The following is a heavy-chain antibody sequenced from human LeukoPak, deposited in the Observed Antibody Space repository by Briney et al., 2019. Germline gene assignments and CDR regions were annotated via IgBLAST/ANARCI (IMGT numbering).Heavy chain of an antibody. J-gene: IGHJ4*02. V-gene: IGHV3-11*06. CDR3: ARSGVRGVITPDY. Sequence: GGSLRLSCAASGFTFSDYYMSWIRQAPGKGLEWVSYISSSSSYTNYADSVKGRFTISRDNAKNSLYLQMNSLRAEDTAVYYCARSGVRGVITPDYWGQGTLITASS. CDR2: ISSSSSYT. D-gene: IGHD3-10*01. CDR1: GFTFSDYY.